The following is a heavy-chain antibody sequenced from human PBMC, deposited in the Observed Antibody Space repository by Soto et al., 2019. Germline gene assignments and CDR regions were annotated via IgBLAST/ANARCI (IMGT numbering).Heavy chain of an antibody. D-gene: IGHD4-4*01. CDR1: GGSISSYY. J-gene: IGHJ6*02. CDR3: ARDGYTLTPNYYYGMDV. V-gene: IGHV4-59*01. CDR2: IYYTGST. Sequence: SETLSLTCTVSGGSISSYYWSWIRQPPGKGLEWIGYIYYTGSTNYNPSLKSRATISVDTSKNHFSLKLSSVTAADTAVYYCARDGYTLTPNYYYGMDVWGQGTTVT.